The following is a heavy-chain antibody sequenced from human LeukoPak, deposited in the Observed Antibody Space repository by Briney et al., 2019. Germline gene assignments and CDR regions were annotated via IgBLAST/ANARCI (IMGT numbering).Heavy chain of an antibody. CDR2: IWSDGSYK. D-gene: IGHD5-24*01. V-gene: IGHV3-33*01. CDR3: ARDFSLQLFDY. CDR1: GFTLCSYG. J-gene: IGHJ4*02. Sequence: GGSLRLSCAPSGFTLCSYGFHWVREAPGKGLEGVAVIWSDGSYKYYADSVKGRFTISRDDSKNTLYLQMNSLRAEDTAAYYCARDFSLQLFDYWGQGTLVTV.